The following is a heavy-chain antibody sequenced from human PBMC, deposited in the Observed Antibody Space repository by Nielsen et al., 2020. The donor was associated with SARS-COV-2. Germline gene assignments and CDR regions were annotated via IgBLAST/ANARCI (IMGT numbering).Heavy chain of an antibody. D-gene: IGHD3-10*01. CDR2: INHSGST. J-gene: IGHJ4*02. Sequence: SETLSLTCAVYGGSFSGYYWSWIRQPPGKGLEWIGEINHSGSTNYNPSLKSRVTISVDTSKNQISLKLSSVTAADTAVYFRARGLRSGLRISIVRGVPFDHWGQGTLVTVSS. CDR3: ARGLRSGLRISIVRGVPFDH. CDR1: GGSFSGYY. V-gene: IGHV4-34*01.